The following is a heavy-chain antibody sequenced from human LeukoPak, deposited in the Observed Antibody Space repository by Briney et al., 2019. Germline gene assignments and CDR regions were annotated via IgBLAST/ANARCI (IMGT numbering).Heavy chain of an antibody. CDR2: INPDSGGT. Sequence: ASVKVSCKASGYTFTDYYIHWVRQAPGQGLEWMGRINPDSGGTSYAQKFQGRVTMTRDTSITTAYMELSRLRSDDTAVYYCARGSEMATTFIDYWGQGTLVTVSS. V-gene: IGHV1-2*06. D-gene: IGHD5-24*01. CDR3: ARGSEMATTFIDY. J-gene: IGHJ4*02. CDR1: GYTFTDYY.